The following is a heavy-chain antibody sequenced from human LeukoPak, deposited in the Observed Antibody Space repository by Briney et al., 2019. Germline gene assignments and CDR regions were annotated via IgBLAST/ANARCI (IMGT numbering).Heavy chain of an antibody. V-gene: IGHV3-21*01. CDR3: ARAKKAGTYHFDY. D-gene: IGHD6-19*01. J-gene: IGHJ4*02. CDR2: ISSSSYI. Sequence: PGGSLRLSCAASGFTFSSYSMNWVRQAPGKGLEWVSSISSSSYIYYADSMKGRLTISRDNAKNSLYLQMNSLRAEDTAVYYCARAKKAGTYHFDYWGQGTLVTVSS. CDR1: GFTFSSYS.